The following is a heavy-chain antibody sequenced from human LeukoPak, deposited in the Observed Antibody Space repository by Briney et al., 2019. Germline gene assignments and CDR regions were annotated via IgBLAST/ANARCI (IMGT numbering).Heavy chain of an antibody. CDR1: GGTFSSYA. CDR2: IIPIFGTA. J-gene: IGHJ4*02. V-gene: IGHV1-69*13. D-gene: IGHD3-10*01. CDR3: ARGAYYGSGSYSPFDY. Sequence: ASVKVSCKASGGTFSSYAISWVRQAPGQGLEWMGGIIPIFGTANYAQKFQGRVTITADESTSTAYMELSSLRSEDMAVYYCARGAYYGSGSYSPFDYWGQGTLVTVSS.